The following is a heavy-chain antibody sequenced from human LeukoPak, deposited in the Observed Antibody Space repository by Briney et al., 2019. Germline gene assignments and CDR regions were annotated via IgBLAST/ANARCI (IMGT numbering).Heavy chain of an antibody. J-gene: IGHJ3*02. Sequence: PGGSLRLSCAASGFTFSSYGMHWVRQAPGKGLEWVAVISYDGSNKYYADSVKGRFTISRDNSKNTLYLQMNSLRAEDTAVYYCACIAVAHDNDAFDIWGQGTMVTVSS. D-gene: IGHD6-19*01. V-gene: IGHV3-30*03. CDR3: ACIAVAHDNDAFDI. CDR2: ISYDGSNK. CDR1: GFTFSSYG.